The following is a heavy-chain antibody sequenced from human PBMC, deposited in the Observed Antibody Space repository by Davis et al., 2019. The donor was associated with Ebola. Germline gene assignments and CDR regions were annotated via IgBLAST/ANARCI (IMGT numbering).Heavy chain of an antibody. CDR3: ARDLEVAVAGTGGY. V-gene: IGHV1-18*01. CDR2: ISTYNGNT. D-gene: IGHD6-19*01. J-gene: IGHJ4*02. CDR1: DYTFTTYN. Sequence: ASAKVSCNAADYTFTTYNINWVRQAPGQGLEWMGWISTYNGNTNYAQKLQGRVTMTTDTSTSTAYMELRSLRSDDTAVYYCARDLEVAVAGTGGYWGQGTLVTVSS.